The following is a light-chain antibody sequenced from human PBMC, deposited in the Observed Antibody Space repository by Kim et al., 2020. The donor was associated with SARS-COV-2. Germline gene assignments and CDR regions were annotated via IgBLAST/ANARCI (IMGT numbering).Light chain of an antibody. CDR1: RSDVGYYDY. CDR3: SSYTTSNTLI. CDR2: DVT. V-gene: IGLV2-14*03. Sequence: GHAITISGTGTRSDVGYYDYVSWYQQHPGKAPKLMIYDVTQRPSGVSSRFSGSKSGNTASLTISGLQAEDESDFYCSSYTTSNTLIFGGGTQLTVL. J-gene: IGLJ2*01.